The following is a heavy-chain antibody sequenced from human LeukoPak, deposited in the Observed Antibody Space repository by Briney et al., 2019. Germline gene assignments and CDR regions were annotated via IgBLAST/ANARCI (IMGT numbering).Heavy chain of an antibody. CDR2: INPNSGGT. V-gene: IGHV1-2*02. CDR1: GYTFTVYY. J-gene: IGHJ6*03. CDR3: ARDHPYYYGAGSYSFYMDV. D-gene: IGHD3-10*01. Sequence: SVKVSFKASGYTFTVYYMHWVRQAHGQGLEWMGWINPNSGGTNYAQKFQGRVTMTRDTSISTAYMELSRLRSDDTAVYYCARDHPYYYGAGSYSFYMDVWGKGTTVTVYS.